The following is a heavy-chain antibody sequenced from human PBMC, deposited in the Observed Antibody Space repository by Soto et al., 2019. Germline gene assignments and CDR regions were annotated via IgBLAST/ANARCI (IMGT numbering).Heavy chain of an antibody. V-gene: IGHV3-64D*06. J-gene: IGHJ4*02. CDR3: VKTPYYDILTGYPLDY. CDR1: GFNFSSYA. CDR2: ISSNGGGT. Sequence: PCRSIRLSCSASGFNFSSYAMHWVRQAPGKGLEYVSGISSNGGGTYYADSVKGRFTISRDNSKNTLYLQMSSLRPEDTAVYYCVKTPYYDILTGYPLDYWGQGTLVTVSS. D-gene: IGHD3-9*01.